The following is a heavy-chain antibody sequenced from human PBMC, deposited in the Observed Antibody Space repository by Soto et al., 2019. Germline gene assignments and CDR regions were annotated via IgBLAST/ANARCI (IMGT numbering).Heavy chain of an antibody. V-gene: IGHV4-39*02. D-gene: IGHD6-6*01. CDR1: GGSISSSSYY. CDR2: IYYSGST. Sequence: QLQLQESGPGLVKPSETLSLTCTVSGGSISSSSYYWGWIRQPPGKGLEWIGSIYYSGSTYYNPSLRSRVTISVDTYKHQLSLKLSSVTDADTAVYYWAREQGDSSSSLSYYYYYMDVWGKGTTVTVSS. CDR3: AREQGDSSSSLSYYYYYMDV. J-gene: IGHJ6*03.